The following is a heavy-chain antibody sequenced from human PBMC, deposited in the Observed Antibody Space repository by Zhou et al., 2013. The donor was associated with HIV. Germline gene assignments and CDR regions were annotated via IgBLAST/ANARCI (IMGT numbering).Heavy chain of an antibody. Sequence: QVQLQESGPGLVKPSDTLSLTCAVSGYSISNGYYWGWIRQPPGRRLEWIGSISHSESTFYIPSLKSRLTISVDTSKNEISLKLRSVTAADSAVYFCARYHSGSSQRYFDYWGQGAPGHRLL. CDR1: GYSISNGYY. V-gene: IGHV4-38-2*01. CDR3: ARYHSGSSQRYFDY. J-gene: IGHJ4*02. CDR2: ISHSEST. D-gene: IGHD2-15*01.